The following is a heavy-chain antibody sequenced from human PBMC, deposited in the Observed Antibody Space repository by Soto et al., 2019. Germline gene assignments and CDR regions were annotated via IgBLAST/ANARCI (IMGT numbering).Heavy chain of an antibody. CDR3: ASTMNDSSGYYYYFDY. D-gene: IGHD3-22*01. Sequence: PSETLSLTYPVSACSLSSGCYYWGWIRLHPGKGLEWIGYIYYSGSTYYNPSLKSRVTISVDTSKNQFSLKLSSVTAADTAVYYCASTMNDSSGYYYYFDYWGQGTLVTVSA. CDR2: IYYSGST. J-gene: IGHJ4*02. CDR1: ACSLSSGCYY. V-gene: IGHV4-31*03.